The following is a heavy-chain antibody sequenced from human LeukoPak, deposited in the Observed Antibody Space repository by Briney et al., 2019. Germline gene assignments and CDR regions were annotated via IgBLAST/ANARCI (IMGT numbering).Heavy chain of an antibody. CDR3: AKGSSPSRPYYFDY. J-gene: IGHJ4*02. V-gene: IGHV3-7*01. Sequence: GGSLRLSCAASGFTFSSYWMSWVRQAPGKGLEWVANIKQDGSEKYYVDSVKGRFTISRDNAKNSLYLQMNSLRAEDTAVYYCAKGSSPSRPYYFDYWGQGTLVTVSS. D-gene: IGHD1-26*01. CDR1: GFTFSSYW. CDR2: IKQDGSEK.